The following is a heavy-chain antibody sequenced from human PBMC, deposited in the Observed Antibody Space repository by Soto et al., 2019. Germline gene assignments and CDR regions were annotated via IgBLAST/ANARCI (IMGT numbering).Heavy chain of an antibody. Sequence: QLQLQESGPGLVKPSETLSLTCTVSGGSISSSSYYWGWIRQPPGKGLEWIGSIYYSGSTYYNPSLKSRVTISVDTSKNQFSLKLSSVTAADTAVYYCARLLYRMIVVVTQAIDYWGQGTLVTVSS. CDR2: IYYSGST. CDR1: GGSISSSSYY. J-gene: IGHJ4*02. V-gene: IGHV4-39*01. CDR3: ARLLYRMIVVVTQAIDY. D-gene: IGHD3-22*01.